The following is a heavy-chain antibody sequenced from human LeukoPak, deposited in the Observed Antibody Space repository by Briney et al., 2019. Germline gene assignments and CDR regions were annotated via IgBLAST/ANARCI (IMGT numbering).Heavy chain of an antibody. J-gene: IGHJ4*02. D-gene: IGHD1-26*01. CDR3: AKDLSSGSYYKGLDYFDY. CDR2: ISGSGFTI. V-gene: IGHV3-48*01. Sequence: GGSLRLSCAVSGFTLSNYSMNWVRQAPGKGLEWISYISGSGFTIHYADSVKGRFTISRDNAKNSLYLQMNSLRAEDTAVYYCAKDLSSGSYYKGLDYFDYWGQGTLVTVSS. CDR1: GFTLSNYS.